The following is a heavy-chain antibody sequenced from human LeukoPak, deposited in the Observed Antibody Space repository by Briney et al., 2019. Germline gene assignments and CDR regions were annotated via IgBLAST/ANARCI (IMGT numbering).Heavy chain of an antibody. D-gene: IGHD1-26*01. J-gene: IGHJ6*02. V-gene: IGHV3-33*08. CDR1: GFTLSSYW. CDR3: ARVYSGSYYGMDV. CDR2: IWYDGSNK. Sequence: LAGGSLRLSCAASGFTLSSYWMNWARQAPGKGLEWVAVIWYDGSNKYYADSVKGRFTISRDNSKNTLYLQMNSLRAEDTAVYYCARVYSGSYYGMDVWGQGTTVTVSS.